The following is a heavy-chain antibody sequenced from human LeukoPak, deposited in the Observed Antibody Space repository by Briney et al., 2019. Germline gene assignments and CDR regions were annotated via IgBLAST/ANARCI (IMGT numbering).Heavy chain of an antibody. V-gene: IGHV3-23*01. D-gene: IGHD6-19*01. J-gene: IGHJ4*02. CDR1: GFVFSNYV. CDR3: ARKGSTGWHHHYTY. CDR2: ISETGGST. Sequence: GGSLRLSCEASGFVFSNYVMTWLRQVPGEGLEWVSSISETGGSTYYADSVKGRFTISRDNSKDTLYLQMNSLTDDDTAVYYCARKGSTGWHHHYTYWGQGTLVTVSS.